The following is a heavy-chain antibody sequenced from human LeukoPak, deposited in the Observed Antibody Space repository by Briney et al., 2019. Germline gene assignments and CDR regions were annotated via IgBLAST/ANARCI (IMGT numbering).Heavy chain of an antibody. CDR3: AVHIAAAGTIDY. CDR2: ISGSGGST. Sequence: GGSLRLSCAASGFTFSSYAMSWVRQAPGKGLEWVSAISGSGGSTYYADSVKGRFTISRDNSKNTLYLQMNSLRAEDTAVYYCAVHIAAAGTIDYWGQGTLVTVSS. V-gene: IGHV3-23*01. D-gene: IGHD6-13*01. CDR1: GFTFSSYA. J-gene: IGHJ4*02.